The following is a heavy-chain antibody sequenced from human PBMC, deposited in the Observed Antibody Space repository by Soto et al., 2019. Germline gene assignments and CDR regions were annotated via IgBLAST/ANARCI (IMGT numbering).Heavy chain of an antibody. J-gene: IGHJ4*02. Sequence: EGSLRLSWAASGITFSTYSMTWVRQAPGKGLEWVSAISGSGGSAYYPDSVKGRFTISRDNSKNSLYLQMNSLSAEDTAVYYCAKNLAYGANSASDCWRRGSLGGVSS. CDR2: ISGSGGSA. V-gene: IGHV3-23*01. D-gene: IGHD4-17*01. CDR3: AKNLAYGANSASDC. CDR1: GITFSTYS.